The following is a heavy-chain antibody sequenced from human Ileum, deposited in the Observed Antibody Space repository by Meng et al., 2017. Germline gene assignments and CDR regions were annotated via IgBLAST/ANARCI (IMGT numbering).Heavy chain of an antibody. V-gene: IGHV4-34*01. CDR1: GDSFTDYY. CDR3: ARRIRGGSYLG. Sequence: QLQLMQWGAGVLKPSETLSPTCNVYGDSFTDYYWNWIRQPPGKGLEWIGEIHYSGSTNYNPSLESRVTISEDTSQKQFSLRLSSVTAADTAVYYCARRIRGGSYLGWGQGTLVTVSS. J-gene: IGHJ4*02. CDR2: IHYSGST. D-gene: IGHD1-26*01.